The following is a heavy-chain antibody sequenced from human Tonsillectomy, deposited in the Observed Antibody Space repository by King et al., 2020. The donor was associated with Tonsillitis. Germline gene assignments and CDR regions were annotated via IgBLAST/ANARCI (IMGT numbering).Heavy chain of an antibody. CDR3: ARETQAYYYYMDV. V-gene: IGHV3-74*01. Sequence: VQLVAAGGGLVQPGGSLRLCSAASGFTFSRYWMYWVRQAPGKGRVWFVRIILNCSSTSYADSVKGRFTISCDNAKNTLYLKLNSLSAEDTAGYYCARETQAYYYYMDVWGKGTTVTVSS. J-gene: IGHJ6*03. CDR2: IILNCSST. CDR1: GFTFSRYW.